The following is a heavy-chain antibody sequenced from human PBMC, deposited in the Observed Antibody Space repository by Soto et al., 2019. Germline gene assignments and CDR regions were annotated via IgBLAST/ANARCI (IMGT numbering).Heavy chain of an antibody. Sequence: GESLNTYSKGSGYSITSYWNGCVRQMPGKGLEFIGIIYAGDSDTRYSPTFQGQVTISADKSISTDYLQWSSLKASDTAMYYCARRTIVGATRYGMDVWGQGTTVTVS. CDR1: GYSITSYW. V-gene: IGHV5-51*03. J-gene: IGHJ6*02. CDR3: ARRTIVGATRYGMDV. CDR2: IYAGDSDT. D-gene: IGHD1-26*01.